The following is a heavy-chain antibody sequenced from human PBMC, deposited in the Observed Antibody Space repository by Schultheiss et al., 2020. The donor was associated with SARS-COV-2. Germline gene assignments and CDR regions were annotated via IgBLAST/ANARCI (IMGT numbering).Heavy chain of an antibody. Sequence: LSLSCTVSGGSISSGGYYWSWIRQHPGKGLEWIGYIYYSGSTYYNPSLKSRVTISVDTSKNQFSLKLSSVTAADTAVYYCARDRLDSSGYYYYGMDVWGQGTTVTVSS. D-gene: IGHD3-22*01. J-gene: IGHJ6*02. CDR2: IYYSGST. V-gene: IGHV4-31*03. CDR3: ARDRLDSSGYYYYGMDV. CDR1: GGSISSGGYY.